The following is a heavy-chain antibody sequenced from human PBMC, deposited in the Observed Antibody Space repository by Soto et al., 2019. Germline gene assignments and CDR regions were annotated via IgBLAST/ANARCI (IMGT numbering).Heavy chain of an antibody. CDR3: ARDGFFGRSGYFDS. D-gene: IGHD3-3*01. CDR2: IYYSGST. Sequence: QVQLQESGPGLVKPSQTLSLSCTVSGGSINSGDYYWTWIRQPPGKGLEWIGYIYYSGSTYYNPSIKSRVTISRDTSKNQFPLKLSSVTAADTAVYYCARDGFFGRSGYFDSWGQGTLVIVSS. V-gene: IGHV4-30-4*01. CDR1: GGSINSGDYY. J-gene: IGHJ4*02.